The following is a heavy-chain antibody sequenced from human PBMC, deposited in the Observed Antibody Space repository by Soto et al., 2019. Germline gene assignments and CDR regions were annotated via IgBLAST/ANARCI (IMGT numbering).Heavy chain of an antibody. V-gene: IGHV1-69*13. CDR3: ARVRYNWNYVPRIRWFDP. Sequence: GASVKVSCKASGGTFSSYAISWERQAPGQGLEWMGGIIPIFGTANYAQKFQGRVTITADESTSTAYMELSSLRSEDTAVYYCARVRYNWNYVPRIRWFDPWGQGTLVTVSS. J-gene: IGHJ5*02. CDR1: GGTFSSYA. D-gene: IGHD1-7*01. CDR2: IIPIFGTA.